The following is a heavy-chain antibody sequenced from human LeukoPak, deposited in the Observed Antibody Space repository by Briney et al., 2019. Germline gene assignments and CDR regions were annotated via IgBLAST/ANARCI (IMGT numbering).Heavy chain of an antibody. J-gene: IGHJ4*02. V-gene: IGHV3-21*01. CDR1: GFIFSDYS. CDR3: ARRRLGGSGSYPYYFDY. D-gene: IGHD3-10*01. Sequence: GGSLRLSCAASGFIFSDYSMNWVRQAPGMGLEWVSAISTGSKYINYGDSVEGRFTISRDDAKNSLYLQMNSLRAEDTAVYYCARRRLGGSGSYPYYFDYWGQGTLVTVSS. CDR2: ISTGSKYI.